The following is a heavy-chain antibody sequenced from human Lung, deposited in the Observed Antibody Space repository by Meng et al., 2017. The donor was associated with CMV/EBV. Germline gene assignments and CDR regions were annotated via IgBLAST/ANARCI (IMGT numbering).Heavy chain of an antibody. CDR2: INPYTGGT. CDR3: ARVYYDTSGSFHYFDF. D-gene: IGHD3-22*01. J-gene: IGHJ4*02. V-gene: IGHV1-2*02. Sequence: ASVKVSCKASGYTLTGYYMHWVRQAPGQGLEWMGWINPYTGGTNYPQKFQGRVTITGDTSISTAYMDLSRLRSADTAGYCCARVYYDTSGSFHYFDFWGQGTLVTVSS. CDR1: GYTLTGYY.